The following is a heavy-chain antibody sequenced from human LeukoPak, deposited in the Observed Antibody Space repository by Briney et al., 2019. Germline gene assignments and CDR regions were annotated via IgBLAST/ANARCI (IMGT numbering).Heavy chain of an antibody. CDR3: VADGFQKEGNAFDI. CDR2: IVVGSGNI. D-gene: IGHD1-1*01. CDR1: GFTFTSSS. Sequence: SVKVSCKASGFTFTSSSVQWVRQTRGQRLEWIGWIVVGSGNINYAQKFQERVTITRDMSTSTAYMELSSLRSEDTAVYYCVADGFQKEGNAFDIWGQGTMVAVSP. J-gene: IGHJ3*02. V-gene: IGHV1-58*01.